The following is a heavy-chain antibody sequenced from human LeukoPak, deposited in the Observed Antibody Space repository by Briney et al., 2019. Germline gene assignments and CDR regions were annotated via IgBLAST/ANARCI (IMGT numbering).Heavy chain of an antibody. Sequence: GGSLRLSCAASGFTFSSYAMSWVRQAPGKGLEWVSSISGSGGSTYYAYSVKGRFTICRDNSKNTLYLQMNRLRAEDTAVYYCAKGVTTGTTLIWVDYWGPRTLVTVSS. CDR1: GFTFSSYA. V-gene: IGHV3-23*01. J-gene: IGHJ4*02. D-gene: IGHD1-1*01. CDR3: AKGVTTGTTLIWVDY. CDR2: ISGSGGST.